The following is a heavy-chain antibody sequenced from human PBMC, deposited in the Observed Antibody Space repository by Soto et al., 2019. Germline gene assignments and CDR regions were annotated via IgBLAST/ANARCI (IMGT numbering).Heavy chain of an antibody. CDR3: AIYDRSGSRGFQH. D-gene: IGHD3-22*01. Sequence: QVQLQESGQELVNPSKTLPLTCLVPGGPFTIGVNYWGGSRSTQGKGLEWIGYIYYSGSTDNNPSLKSRVTISVDTSKNQFALKLSSVTAADTAVYYCAIYDRSGSRGFQHWGQGTLVTVSS. CDR2: IYYSGST. J-gene: IGHJ1*01. V-gene: IGHV4-31*03. CDR1: GGPFTIGVNY.